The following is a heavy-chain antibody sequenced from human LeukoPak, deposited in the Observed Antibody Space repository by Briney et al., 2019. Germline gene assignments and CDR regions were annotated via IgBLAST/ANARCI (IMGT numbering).Heavy chain of an antibody. V-gene: IGHV3-43*01. D-gene: IGHD6-13*01. Sequence: AGSLRLSCAASGFSFDDYTMHWVRQRPGKGLEWVSLINWDGGSTYYADSVKGRFIISRDTSKNSLYLQMHSLRADDTAFYYCAKDLGKVIAAAGTSGFDTWGRGTLVTVSS. CDR1: GFSFDDYT. CDR3: AKDLGKVIAAAGTSGFDT. CDR2: INWDGGST. J-gene: IGHJ4*01.